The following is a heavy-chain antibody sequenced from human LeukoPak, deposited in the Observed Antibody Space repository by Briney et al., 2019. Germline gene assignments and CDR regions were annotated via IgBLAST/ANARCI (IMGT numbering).Heavy chain of an antibody. CDR1: GFTFTSSA. CDR3: AAGRYSSSWYRRINWFDP. J-gene: IGHJ5*02. Sequence: SVKVSCKASGFTFTSSAVQWVRQARGQRLEWIGWIVVGSGNTSYAQKFQERVTITRDMSTSTAYMELSSLRSEDTAVYYCAAGRYSSSWYRRINWFDPWGQGTLVTVSS. V-gene: IGHV1-58*01. D-gene: IGHD6-13*01. CDR2: IVVGSGNT.